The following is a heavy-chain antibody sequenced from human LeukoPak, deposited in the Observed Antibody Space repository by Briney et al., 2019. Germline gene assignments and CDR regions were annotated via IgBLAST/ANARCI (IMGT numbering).Heavy chain of an antibody. CDR1: GFTFSSFA. J-gene: IGHJ4*02. Sequence: GGSLRLSCAASGFTFSSFAMNWVRQAPGKGLEWVSTISGDGGYTYFAGSVRGRFTISRDSSKNALYLQMNSLRDEDTAIYFCAKGPSSGPPYYFDYWGQGTLVTVSS. CDR3: AKGPSSGPPYYFDY. V-gene: IGHV3-23*01. CDR2: ISGDGGYT. D-gene: IGHD5-12*01.